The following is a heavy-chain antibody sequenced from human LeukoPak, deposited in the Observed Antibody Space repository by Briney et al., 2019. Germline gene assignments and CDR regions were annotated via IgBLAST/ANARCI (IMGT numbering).Heavy chain of an antibody. CDR1: GFTFSSYW. Sequence: GGSLRLSCAASGFTFSSYWMSWVRQAPGKGLEWVANIKQDGSEKYYVDSVKGRFTISRDNAKNSLYLQMNSLRAEDTAVYYCARSAGDFWSGYFRGLWFDYWGQGTLVTVSS. CDR2: IKQDGSEK. D-gene: IGHD3-3*01. J-gene: IGHJ4*02. CDR3: ARSAGDFWSGYFRGLWFDY. V-gene: IGHV3-7*01.